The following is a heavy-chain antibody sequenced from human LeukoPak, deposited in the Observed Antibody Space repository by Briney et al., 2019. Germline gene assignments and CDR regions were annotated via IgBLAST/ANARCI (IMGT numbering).Heavy chain of an antibody. D-gene: IGHD5-18*01. CDR1: GCTFSTFA. J-gene: IGHJ4*02. Sequence: GGSLRLSCAASGCTFSTFAMIWVGQPRGRGLEWVSSIFPGGGEIHYEDSVRGRFTISRDNSNSILTLQMNSLRAEDTSIYYCATYRQVLLPFESWGQGTLVTVSP. CDR3: ATYRQVLLPFES. V-gene: IGHV3-23*01. CDR2: IFPGGGEI.